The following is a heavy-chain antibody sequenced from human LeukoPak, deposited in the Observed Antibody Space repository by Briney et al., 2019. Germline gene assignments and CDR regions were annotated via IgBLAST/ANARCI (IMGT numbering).Heavy chain of an antibody. CDR3: AKMGSTGGGYCSGGSCPYYYYYYMDV. V-gene: IGHV3-30-3*02. CDR1: GFTFSSYA. J-gene: IGHJ6*03. CDR2: ISYDGSNK. Sequence: GGSLRLSCAASGFTFSSYAMHWVRQAPGKGLEWVAVISYDGSNKYYADSVKGRFTISRDNSKNTLYLQMNSLRAEDTAVYYCAKMGSTGGGYCSGGSCPYYYYYYMDVWGKGTTVTVSS. D-gene: IGHD2-15*01.